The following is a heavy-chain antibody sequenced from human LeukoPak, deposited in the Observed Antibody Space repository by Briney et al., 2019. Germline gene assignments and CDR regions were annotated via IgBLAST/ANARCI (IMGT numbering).Heavy chain of an antibody. J-gene: IGHJ4*02. V-gene: IGHV1-18*04. D-gene: IGHD3-22*01. CDR2: INPTSGNT. CDR1: GYSFTGYY. Sequence: ASVKVSCKASGYSFTGYYIHWVRQAPGQGLEWMGWINPTSGNTNYAQKLQGRVTMTTDTSTSTAYMELRSLRSDDTAVYYCARDLPLDYYDSSGYYYQHDYWGQGTLVTVSS. CDR3: ARDLPLDYYDSSGYYYQHDY.